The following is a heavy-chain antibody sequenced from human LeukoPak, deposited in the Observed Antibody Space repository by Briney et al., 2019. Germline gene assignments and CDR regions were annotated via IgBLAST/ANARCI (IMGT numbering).Heavy chain of an antibody. V-gene: IGHV3-9*01. CDR2: ISWNSGSI. CDR3: ARVRSGNYLDY. CDR1: GFTFDDYA. J-gene: IGHJ4*02. Sequence: GGSLRLSCAASGFTFDDYAMHWVRQAPGKGLEWVSGISWNSGSIGYADSVKGRFTNSRDNAKNTLYLQMSSLRAEDTAVYYCARVRSGNYLDYWGQGTLVTVSS. D-gene: IGHD1-26*01.